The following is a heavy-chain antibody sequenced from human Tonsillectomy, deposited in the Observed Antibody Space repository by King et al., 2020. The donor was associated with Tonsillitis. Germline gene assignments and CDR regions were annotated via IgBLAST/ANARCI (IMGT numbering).Heavy chain of an antibody. CDR2: ISAYNGNT. CDR3: TRTSLVVVFATNMDA. J-gene: IGHJ6*03. CDR1: GYTFTSYG. V-gene: IGHV1-18*01. D-gene: IGHD2-15*01. Sequence: VQLVQSGAEVKKPGASVKVSCKASGYTFTSYGISWVRQAPGQRLEWMGWISAYNGNTNYAQKLQGRVTMTTDTSTSTAYMELRSLRSDDTAVYYCTRTSLVVVFATNMDAWGKGTTVTVSS.